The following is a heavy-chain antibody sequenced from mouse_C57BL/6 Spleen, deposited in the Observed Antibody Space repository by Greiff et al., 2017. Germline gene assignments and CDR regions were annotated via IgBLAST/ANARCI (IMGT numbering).Heavy chain of an antibody. CDR1: GYTFTSYW. V-gene: IGHV1-69*01. CDR2: IDPSDSYT. J-gene: IGHJ2*01. CDR3: ARKDHFDY. Sequence: VQLQQSGAELVMPGASVKLSCKASGYTFTSYWMHWVKQRPGQGLEWIGEIDPSDSYTNYNQKFKGKSTLTVDKSSSTAYMQLSSLTSEDSAVYYCARKDHFDYWGQGTTLTVSS.